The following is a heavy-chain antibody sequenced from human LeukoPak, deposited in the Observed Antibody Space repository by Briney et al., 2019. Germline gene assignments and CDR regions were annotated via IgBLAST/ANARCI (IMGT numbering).Heavy chain of an antibody. CDR1: GGSFSGYY. CDR2: INHSGTT. J-gene: IGHJ4*02. Sequence: KPSETLSLTCAVYGGSFSGYYWGWIRQSPGKGLEWIGEINHSGTTNYNPSLKSRVTISVDTSKNQLSLRLSSVTAADTAVYYCARQAGDYVDYWGQGTLVTVSS. CDR3: ARQAGDYVDY. V-gene: IGHV4-34*01.